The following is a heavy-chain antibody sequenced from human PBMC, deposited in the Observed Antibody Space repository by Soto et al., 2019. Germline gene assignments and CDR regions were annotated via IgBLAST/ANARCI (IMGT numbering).Heavy chain of an antibody. V-gene: IGHV1-46*03. CDR2: INPSGGST. D-gene: IGHD4-17*01. CDR1: GYTFTSYY. Sequence: ASVKVSCKASGYTFTSYYMHWVRQAPGQGLEWMGIINPSGGSTSYAQKFQGRVTMTRDTSTSTVYMELSSLRSEDTAVYYCARGPNYGVYGKHYYYSMDVWGKGTTVTVSS. J-gene: IGHJ6*03. CDR3: ARGPNYGVYGKHYYYSMDV.